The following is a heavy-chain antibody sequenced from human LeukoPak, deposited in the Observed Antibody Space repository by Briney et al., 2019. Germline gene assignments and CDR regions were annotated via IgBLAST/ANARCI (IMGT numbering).Heavy chain of an antibody. D-gene: IGHD3-10*01. CDR1: GGSISSSNW. Sequence: SGTLSLTCAVSGGSISSSNWWSWVRQPPGKGLEWIGEIYHSGSTNYNPSLKSRVTISVDKSKNQFSLKLSSVTAADTAVYYCARGGGYTYYYGSGNLNWFDPWGQGTLVTVSS. CDR2: IYHSGST. V-gene: IGHV4-4*02. J-gene: IGHJ5*02. CDR3: ARGGGYTYYYGSGNLNWFDP.